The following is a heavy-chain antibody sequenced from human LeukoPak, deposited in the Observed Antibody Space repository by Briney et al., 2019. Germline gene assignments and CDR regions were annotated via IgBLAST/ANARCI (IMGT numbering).Heavy chain of an antibody. CDR2: ISWNSGSI. J-gene: IGHJ2*01. V-gene: IGHV3-9*01. Sequence: GGSLRLSCAASGFTFDDYAMHWVRQAPGKGLEWVSGISWNSGSIGYADSVKGRFTISRDNAKNSLYLQMNSLRAEDTALYYCAKDTRATMVGYFDLWGRGTLVTVSS. CDR1: GFTFDDYA. D-gene: IGHD3-10*01. CDR3: AKDTRATMVGYFDL.